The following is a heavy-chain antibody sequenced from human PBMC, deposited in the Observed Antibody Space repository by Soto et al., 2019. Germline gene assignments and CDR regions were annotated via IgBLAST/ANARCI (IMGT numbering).Heavy chain of an antibody. CDR2: ISAYNGNT. Sequence: QVQLVQSGAEVKKPGASVKVSCKASGYTFTSYGISWVRQAPGQGLEWMGWISAYNGNTNYAQKLQGRVTMTTDTSTSTAYRELRSVRSDDTAGYYCGRDSDIVVVVAAGFDYWGQGTLVTVSS. CDR3: GRDSDIVVVVAAGFDY. J-gene: IGHJ4*02. V-gene: IGHV1-18*01. D-gene: IGHD2-15*01. CDR1: GYTFTSYG.